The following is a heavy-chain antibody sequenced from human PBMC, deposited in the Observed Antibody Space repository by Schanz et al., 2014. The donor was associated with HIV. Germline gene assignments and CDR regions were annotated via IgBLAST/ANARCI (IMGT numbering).Heavy chain of an antibody. Sequence: QVQLVESGGGVVQPGRSLRLSCAVSGFTFSGYGMHWVRQAPGKGLEWMAVIWYGGRNKYYADSVKGRFTISRDNSKNTLYLQMNSLRAEDTAVYYCARVRDTSYYDSSGYYLDYWGQGTTVTVSS. J-gene: IGHJ4*03. CDR2: IWYGGRNK. V-gene: IGHV3-33*01. CDR1: GFTFSGYG. D-gene: IGHD3-22*01. CDR3: ARVRDTSYYDSSGYYLDY.